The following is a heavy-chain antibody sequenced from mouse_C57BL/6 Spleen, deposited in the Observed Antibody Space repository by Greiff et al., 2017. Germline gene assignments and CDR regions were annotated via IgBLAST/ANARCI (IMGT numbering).Heavy chain of an antibody. D-gene: IGHD1-1*01. V-gene: IGHV1-52*01. Sequence: QVQLQQPGAELVRPGSSVKLSCKASGYTFTSYWMHWVKQRPIQGLEWIGNIDPSDSETHYNQKFKDKDTLTVDKSSSTAYMQLSSLTSEDSAVYYCARDYGSNYYAMDYWGQGTSVTVSS. J-gene: IGHJ4*01. CDR1: GYTFTSYW. CDR2: IDPSDSET. CDR3: ARDYGSNYYAMDY.